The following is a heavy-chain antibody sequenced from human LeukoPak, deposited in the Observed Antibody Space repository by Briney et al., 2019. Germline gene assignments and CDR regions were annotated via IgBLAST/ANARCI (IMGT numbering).Heavy chain of an antibody. V-gene: IGHV3-7*01. Sequence: PGGSLRLSCEASEFTFSSFWMSWVRQAPGKGLEWVANIKQDGSEKYYVDSVKGRFTISRDNAKNSLYLQMNSLRAEDTAVYYCGRVYIAVGSTRIDYWGQGTLVTVSS. CDR2: IKQDGSEK. D-gene: IGHD1-26*01. CDR1: EFTFSSFW. CDR3: GRVYIAVGSTRIDY. J-gene: IGHJ4*02.